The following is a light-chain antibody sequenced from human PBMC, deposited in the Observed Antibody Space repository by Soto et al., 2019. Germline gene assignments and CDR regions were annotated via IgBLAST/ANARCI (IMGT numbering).Light chain of an antibody. CDR3: QQYNNWPRT. Sequence: EIVMTQSPATLSVSPGERATLSCRASQSVSSNLAWYQQKPGQAPRLLIYGASTRATGIPARFSGSGSGTEFTLTISSLQSEDFAVYYCQQYNNWPRTXGQGTKV. J-gene: IGKJ1*01. CDR1: QSVSSN. CDR2: GAS. V-gene: IGKV3-15*01.